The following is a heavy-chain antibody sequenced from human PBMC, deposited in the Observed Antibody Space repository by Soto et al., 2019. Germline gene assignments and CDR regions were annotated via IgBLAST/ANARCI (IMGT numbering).Heavy chain of an antibody. CDR2: IYYSGST. J-gene: IGHJ4*02. CDR1: GGSISSSSYY. Sequence: QLQLQESGPGLVKPSETLSLTCTVSGGSISSSSYYWGWIRQPPGKGLEWIGSIYYSGSTYYNPSXXXXXXXXXXXXXXXXXXXXXXXXXXXXXXXXXXXXXXXXXXXTDYWVQGTLVTVSS. CDR3: XXXXXXXXXXTDY. V-gene: IGHV4-39*01.